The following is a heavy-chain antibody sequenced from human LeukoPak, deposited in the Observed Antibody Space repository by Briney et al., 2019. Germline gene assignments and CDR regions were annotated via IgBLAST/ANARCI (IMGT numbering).Heavy chain of an antibody. CDR2: IYPDDSDT. CDR1: GYSFTDYW. J-gene: IGHJ3*01. Sequence: GESLKISCKGSGYSFTDYWIAWVRQMPGKGLEWMGIIYPDDSDTRYSPSFQGQVTISADKSVSIAYLQWSSLKASDTAMYYCARPNITSYYDGRGYDAFDVWGQGTMVIVSS. D-gene: IGHD3-22*01. V-gene: IGHV5-51*01. CDR3: ARPNITSYYDGRGYDAFDV.